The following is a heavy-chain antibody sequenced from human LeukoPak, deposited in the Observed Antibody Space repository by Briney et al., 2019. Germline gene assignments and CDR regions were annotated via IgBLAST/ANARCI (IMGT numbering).Heavy chain of an antibody. CDR1: GGSISSYY. Sequence: SETLSLTCTVSGGSISSYYWSWIRQPPGKGLEWIGYIYYSGSTNYNPSLKSQVTISVDTSKNQFSLKLSSVTAADTAVYYCARHGGGYSYYYYYYYMDVWGKGTTVTVSS. J-gene: IGHJ6*03. D-gene: IGHD4-23*01. V-gene: IGHV4-59*08. CDR2: IYYSGST. CDR3: ARHGGGYSYYYYYYYMDV.